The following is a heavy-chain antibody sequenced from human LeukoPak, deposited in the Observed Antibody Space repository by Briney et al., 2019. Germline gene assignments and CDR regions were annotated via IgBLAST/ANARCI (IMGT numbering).Heavy chain of an antibody. J-gene: IGHJ4*02. V-gene: IGHV3-30*02. CDR3: ARNGEYCSSTSCGDY. D-gene: IGHD2-2*01. Sequence: QTGGSLRLSCAASGFTFSSYWMSWVRQAPGKGLEGVAFIRYVGSHKYYADSVKGRFTIPRDTSKNTLYLQMNSLRAEDTAVYYCARNGEYCSSTSCGDYWGQGTLVTVSS. CDR2: IRYVGSHK. CDR1: GFTFSSYW.